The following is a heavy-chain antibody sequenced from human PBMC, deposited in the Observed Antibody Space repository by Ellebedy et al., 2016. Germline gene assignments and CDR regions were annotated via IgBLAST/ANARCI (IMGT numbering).Heavy chain of an antibody. Sequence: GESLKISXEASGLIVSYNSMNWVRQAPGKGLEWISHISGASGTVYYADSVKGRFTMPRDNAKNSLYLQMNSLRAEETAMYFCTRGANYTFDIWGQGTMVTVSS. CDR2: ISGASGTV. J-gene: IGHJ3*02. V-gene: IGHV3-48*04. CDR3: TRGANYTFDI. D-gene: IGHD1-7*01. CDR1: GLIVSYNS.